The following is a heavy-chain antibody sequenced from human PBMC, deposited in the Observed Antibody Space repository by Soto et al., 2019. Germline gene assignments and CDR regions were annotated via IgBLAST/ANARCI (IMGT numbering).Heavy chain of an antibody. Sequence: ASVKVSCKASGYTFTVYYMHCVRQSPVQWLDWMGWINPNSGGTNYAQKFQGRVTMTRDTSISTAYMELSRLRSDDTAVYYCARDWVDTAIQGHYYYYYGMDVWGQGTTVTVSS. CDR1: GYTFTVYY. D-gene: IGHD5-18*01. CDR2: INPNSGGT. CDR3: ARDWVDTAIQGHYYYYYGMDV. V-gene: IGHV1-2*02. J-gene: IGHJ6*02.